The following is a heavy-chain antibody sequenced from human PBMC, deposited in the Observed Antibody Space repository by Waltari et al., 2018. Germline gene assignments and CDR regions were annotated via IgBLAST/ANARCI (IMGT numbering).Heavy chain of an antibody. V-gene: IGHV1-8*01. CDR3: VRKWPTPKDGMDV. CDR1: GYTFTSYD. D-gene: IGHD5-12*01. CDR2: MNPNGVNT. J-gene: IGHJ6*02. Sequence: QVQLVQSGAEVKKPGASVKVSCKAYGYTFTSYDINWVRRATGQGLGGMVWMNPNGVNTGYAQKFQGRVTMTRNTSISTAYMELSSLRAEDTAVYYCVRKWPTPKDGMDVWGQGTTVTVSS.